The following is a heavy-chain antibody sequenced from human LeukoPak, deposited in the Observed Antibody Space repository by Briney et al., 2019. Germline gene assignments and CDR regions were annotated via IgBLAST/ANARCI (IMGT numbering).Heavy chain of an antibody. J-gene: IGHJ4*02. Sequence: GASVRVSCKASGYTFTSYDVNWVRQATGQRPEWMGWRSPNSGDTGYAQKFQDRVTMTRHTSISTANMELSSRRADYTAGYYCARGHPNWGYDYWGPGTLVTVSS. CDR1: GYTFTSYD. CDR2: RSPNSGDT. CDR3: ARGHPNWGYDY. D-gene: IGHD7-27*01. V-gene: IGHV1-8*01.